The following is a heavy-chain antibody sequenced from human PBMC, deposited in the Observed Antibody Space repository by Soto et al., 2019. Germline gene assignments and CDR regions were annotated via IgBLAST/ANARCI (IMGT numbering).Heavy chain of an antibody. Sequence: GASVKVSCKASGYTFTSYGISWVRQAPGQGLEWMGWISAYNGNTNYAQKLQGRVTMTTDTSTSTAYMELRSLRSDDTAVYYCARSLYYYDSSGYSSPSDYWGQGTLVTVSS. J-gene: IGHJ4*02. CDR2: ISAYNGNT. D-gene: IGHD3-22*01. CDR1: GYTFTSYG. V-gene: IGHV1-18*01. CDR3: ARSLYYYDSSGYSSPSDY.